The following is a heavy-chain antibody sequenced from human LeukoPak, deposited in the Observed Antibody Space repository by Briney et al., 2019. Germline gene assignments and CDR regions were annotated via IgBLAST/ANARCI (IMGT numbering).Heavy chain of an antibody. J-gene: IGHJ5*02. D-gene: IGHD3-10*01. CDR3: ARVITMIRGVPDRFDP. CDR2: IYPGDSDT. CDR1: GYTFSTYW. Sequence: GESLKISCKGSGYTFSTYWIAWVRQMAGKGLEWMGIIYPGDSDTRYSPSSQGQVTISADKSITTAYLQWSSLKASDTAMYYCARVITMIRGVPDRFDPWGQGTLVTVSS. V-gene: IGHV5-51*01.